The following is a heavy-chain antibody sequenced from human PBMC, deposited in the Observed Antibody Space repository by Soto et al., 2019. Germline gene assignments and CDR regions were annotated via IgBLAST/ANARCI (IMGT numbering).Heavy chain of an antibody. J-gene: IGHJ4*02. Sequence: SETLSLTCTVSGGSISSYYWSWIRQPPGKGLEWIGYIYYSGSTNYNPSLKSRVTISVDTSKNQFSLKLSSVTAADTAVYYCARSGQNHYFDYWGQGTLVTVSS. CDR1: GGSISSYY. V-gene: IGHV4-59*08. CDR3: ARSGQNHYFDY. CDR2: IYYSGST.